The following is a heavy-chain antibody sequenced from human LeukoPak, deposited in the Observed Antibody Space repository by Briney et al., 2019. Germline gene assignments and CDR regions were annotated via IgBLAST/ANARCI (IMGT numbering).Heavy chain of an antibody. CDR2: IYYSGST. Sequence: GSLRLSCAASGFTFSSYAMSWIRQPPGKGLEWIGYIYYSGSTNYNPSLKSRFTISVDTSKNQFSLKLSSVTAADTAVYYCARGRKSRITGTTPLFDYWGQGTLVTVSS. J-gene: IGHJ4*02. CDR1: GFTFSSYA. D-gene: IGHD1-7*01. V-gene: IGHV4-59*01. CDR3: ARGRKSRITGTTPLFDY.